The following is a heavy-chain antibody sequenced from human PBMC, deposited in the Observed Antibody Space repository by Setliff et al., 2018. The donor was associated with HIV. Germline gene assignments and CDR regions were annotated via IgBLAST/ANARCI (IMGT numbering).Heavy chain of an antibody. CDR1: GGSVSGYY. D-gene: IGHD1-7*01. CDR3: ARDRSNWNYGKNYMDV. Sequence: SETLSLTCAVYGGSVSGYYWSWIRQPPGKGLEWIGEIDHSGSTNYNPSLKSRVTISVDTSKNQFSLKLSSVTAADTAVYCCARDRSNWNYGKNYMDVWGKGTTVTVSS. V-gene: IGHV4-34*01. CDR2: IDHSGST. J-gene: IGHJ6*03.